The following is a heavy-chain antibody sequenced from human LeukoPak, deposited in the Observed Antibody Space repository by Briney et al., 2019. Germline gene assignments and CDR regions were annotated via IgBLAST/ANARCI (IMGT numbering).Heavy chain of an antibody. CDR3: AKTWWLGYYFDY. Sequence: LTGGSLRLSCAASGFTFSSYAMSWVHQAPGKGLEWVSAISGSGGSTYYADSVTGRFTISRDNSKNTLYLQMNSLRAEDTAVYYCAKTWWLGYYFDYWGQGTLVTVSS. J-gene: IGHJ4*02. D-gene: IGHD6-19*01. CDR2: ISGSGGST. V-gene: IGHV3-23*01. CDR1: GFTFSSYA.